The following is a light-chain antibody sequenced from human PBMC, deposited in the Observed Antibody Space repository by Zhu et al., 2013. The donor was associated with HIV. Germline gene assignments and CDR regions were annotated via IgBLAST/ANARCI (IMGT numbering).Light chain of an antibody. Sequence: EIVMTQSPATLSVSPGERATLSCRASQSVSSNLAWYQQKPGQAPRFLIYGASTRATGIPARFSGSGSGTEFTLTISSLQSEDFAVYYCQQYNNWPLLFGQGTKLEIK. CDR2: GAS. V-gene: IGKV3-15*01. CDR1: QSVSSN. CDR3: QQYNNWPLL. J-gene: IGKJ2*01.